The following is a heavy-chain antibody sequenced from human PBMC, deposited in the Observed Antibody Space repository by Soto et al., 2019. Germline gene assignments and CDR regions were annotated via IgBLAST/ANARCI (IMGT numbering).Heavy chain of an antibody. V-gene: IGHV3-23*01. J-gene: IGHJ4*02. CDR1: GFTFSSYA. Sequence: EVQLLESGGGLVQPGGSLRLSCAASGFTFSSYAMSWVRQAPGKGLEWVSAISGSGGSTYYADSVKGRFTISRDNSKHTLYLQMTSLRAEDTAVYYCAKDGGYYDSSGYYFGDYWGQGTLVTVSS. CDR2: ISGSGGST. CDR3: AKDGGYYDSSGYYFGDY. D-gene: IGHD3-22*01.